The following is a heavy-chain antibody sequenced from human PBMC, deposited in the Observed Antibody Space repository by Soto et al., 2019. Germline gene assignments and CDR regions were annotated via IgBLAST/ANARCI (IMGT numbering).Heavy chain of an antibody. CDR2: ISGSGGST. CDR3: AKGEPRTNFSSSWYHY. V-gene: IGHV3-23*01. CDR1: GFTFSSYA. J-gene: IGHJ4*02. D-gene: IGHD6-13*01. Sequence: GGSLRLSCAASGFTFSSYAMSWVRQAPGKGLEWVSAISGSGGSTYYADSVKGRFTISRDNSKNTLYLQMNSLRAEDTAVYYCAKGEPRTNFSSSWYHYWGQGTLVTVSS.